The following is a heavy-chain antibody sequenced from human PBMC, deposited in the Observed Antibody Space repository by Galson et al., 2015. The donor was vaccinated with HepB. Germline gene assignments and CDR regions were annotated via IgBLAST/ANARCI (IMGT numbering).Heavy chain of an antibody. CDR1: GLAFSSYW. V-gene: IGHV3-7*01. CDR2: IKQDGSEK. Sequence: SLRLSCAVSGLAFSSYWMSWVRQAPGKGLEWVANIKQDGSEKYYVDSVKGRFTISRDNAKNSLYLQMNSLRAEDTAVYYCARDIYYHDSSGPGAFDIWGQGTKVTVSS. J-gene: IGHJ3*02. D-gene: IGHD3-22*01. CDR3: ARDIYYHDSSGPGAFDI.